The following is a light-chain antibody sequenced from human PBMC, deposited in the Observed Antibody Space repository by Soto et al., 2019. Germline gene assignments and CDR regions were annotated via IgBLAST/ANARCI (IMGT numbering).Light chain of an antibody. CDR3: QHRSSWPLT. CDR2: DAS. J-gene: IGKJ4*01. Sequence: EIVLTQSPVTLSLSPGERATLSCRASQSVSSFLAWYQQKPGQPPRLLIYDASNRATGIPARFSGSGSGTDFTLTISSLEPEDFAVYYCQHRSSWPLTFGGGTKVEIK. V-gene: IGKV3-11*01. CDR1: QSVSSF.